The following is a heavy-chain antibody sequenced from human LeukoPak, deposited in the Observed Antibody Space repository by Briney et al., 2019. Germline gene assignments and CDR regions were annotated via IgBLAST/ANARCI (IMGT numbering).Heavy chain of an antibody. CDR1: GFTFSSYA. Sequence: GGSLRLSCAASGFTFSSYAMSWVRQAPGKGLEWVSAISGSGGSTYYADSVKGRFTISRDNSKNTLYLQMNSLRAEDTAVYYCAKGVGGVVPAANFDYWGQGTLVTVCS. V-gene: IGHV3-23*01. J-gene: IGHJ4*02. CDR3: AKGVGGVVPAANFDY. CDR2: ISGSGGST. D-gene: IGHD2-2*01.